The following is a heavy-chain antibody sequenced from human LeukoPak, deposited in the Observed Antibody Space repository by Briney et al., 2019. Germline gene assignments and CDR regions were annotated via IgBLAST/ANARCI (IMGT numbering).Heavy chain of an antibody. Sequence: GGSLRLSCAASGFSLSAYGVHWVRQAPGKGLEWVAVIWYDGTSKDYADSVKGRFTISRDNAKNSLYLQMNSLRDEDTAVYYCARAGQVLRFLEWLFSDYGMDVWGQGTTVTVSS. CDR3: ARAGQVLRFLEWLFSDYGMDV. J-gene: IGHJ6*02. CDR2: IWYDGTSK. CDR1: GFSLSAYG. V-gene: IGHV3-33*01. D-gene: IGHD3-3*01.